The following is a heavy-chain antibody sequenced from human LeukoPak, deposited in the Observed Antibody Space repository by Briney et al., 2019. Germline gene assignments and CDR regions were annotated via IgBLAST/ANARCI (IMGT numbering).Heavy chain of an antibody. D-gene: IGHD6-19*01. CDR3: ARAGGQYSSGWQEDYYYYMDV. V-gene: IGHV1-18*01. CDR2: ISAYNGNT. Sequence: ASVKVSCKASGYTFTSYGISWVRQASGQGLEWMGWISAYNGNTNYAQKLQGRVTMTTDTSTSTAYMELRSLRSDDTAVYYCARAGGQYSSGWQEDYYYYMDVWGKGTTVTVSS. CDR1: GYTFTSYG. J-gene: IGHJ6*03.